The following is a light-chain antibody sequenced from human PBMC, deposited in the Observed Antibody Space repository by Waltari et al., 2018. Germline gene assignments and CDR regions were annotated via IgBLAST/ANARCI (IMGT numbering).Light chain of an antibody. V-gene: IGLV4-69*01. CDR1: SGHSSNI. CDR2: VNSDGTH. J-gene: IGLJ3*02. CDR3: QTGGHGTWV. Sequence: QLVLTQSPSAPASLGASIKLTCTLSSGHSSNIIAWLQQQPERGPRYLMKVNSDGTHSKGDDIPDRFSGSSSGAERYLTISSLQSEDEADYYCQTGGHGTWVFGGGTKVTVL.